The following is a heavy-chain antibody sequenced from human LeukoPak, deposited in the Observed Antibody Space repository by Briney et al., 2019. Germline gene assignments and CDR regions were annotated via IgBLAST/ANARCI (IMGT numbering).Heavy chain of an antibody. CDR3: ARDRRFGELSRAFGI. J-gene: IGHJ3*02. CDR1: GGSISSGDYS. Sequence: SETLSLTCAVSGGSISSGDYSWSWIRQPPGKGLEWIANIYHSGSTYYNPSLKSRVTMSVDRSKNQFSLRLSSVTAADTAVYYCARDRRFGELSRAFGIWGQGTMVTVSS. V-gene: IGHV4-30-2*01. D-gene: IGHD3-10*01. CDR2: IYHSGST.